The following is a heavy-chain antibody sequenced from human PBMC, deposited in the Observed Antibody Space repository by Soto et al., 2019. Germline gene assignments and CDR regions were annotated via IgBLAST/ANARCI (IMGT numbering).Heavy chain of an antibody. CDR3: ARGSYYYDSSGYYYYYYGMDV. CDR2: ISYDGSNK. V-gene: IGHV3-30-3*01. Sequence: HPGGSLRLSCAASGFTFGSYAMHWVRQAPGKGLEWVAVISYDGSNKYYADSVKGRFTISRDNSKNTLYLQMNSLRAEDTAVYYCARGSYYYDSSGYYYYYYGMDVWGQGTTVTVSS. J-gene: IGHJ6*02. D-gene: IGHD3-22*01. CDR1: GFTFGSYA.